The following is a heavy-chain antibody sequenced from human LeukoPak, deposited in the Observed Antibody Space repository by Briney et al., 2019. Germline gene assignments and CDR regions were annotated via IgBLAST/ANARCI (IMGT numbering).Heavy chain of an antibody. D-gene: IGHD3-10*01. CDR1: GFIFSDYY. CDR2: IKQDGSEK. J-gene: IGHJ6*03. V-gene: IGHV3-7*01. CDR3: ARVGPYYYGSGSSAYYYYYYYMDV. Sequence: PGGTLRLSCAASGFIFSDYYMSWIRQAPGKGLECVASIKQDGSEKYYVDPVKGRFTIPRDKGKNSLYLQMNRMRAEATAVYYCARVGPYYYGSGSSAYYYYYYYMDVWGKGTTVTVSS.